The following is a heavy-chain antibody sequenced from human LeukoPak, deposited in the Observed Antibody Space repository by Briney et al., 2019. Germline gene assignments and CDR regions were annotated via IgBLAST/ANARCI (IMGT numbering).Heavy chain of an antibody. V-gene: IGHV3-48*04. CDR3: ARNKCSGGSCYFDY. Sequence: PGGSLRLSCAASGFTFSDYRMNWVRRAPGKGLEWVSYIRSSGSTIYYADSVKGRFTISRDNAKNSLYLQMNSLRAEDTAVYYCARNKCSGGSCYFDYWGQGTLVTVSS. CDR2: IRSSGSTI. J-gene: IGHJ4*02. D-gene: IGHD2-15*01. CDR1: GFTFSDYR.